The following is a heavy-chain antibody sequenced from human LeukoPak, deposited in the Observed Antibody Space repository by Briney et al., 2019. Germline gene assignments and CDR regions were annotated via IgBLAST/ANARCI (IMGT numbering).Heavy chain of an antibody. V-gene: IGHV3-23*01. CDR3: AKSPGSTYLFDY. CDR2: VSGNGGST. Sequence: PGGSLRLSCAASGFTFSTYAMSWVRQAPGKGLEWVSAVSGNGGSTNYADSVKGRFTISRDNSKNTVYLQMNSLRAEDTAVYYCAKSPGSTYLFDYWGQETLVTVSS. CDR1: GFTFSTYA. J-gene: IGHJ4*02. D-gene: IGHD2-2*01.